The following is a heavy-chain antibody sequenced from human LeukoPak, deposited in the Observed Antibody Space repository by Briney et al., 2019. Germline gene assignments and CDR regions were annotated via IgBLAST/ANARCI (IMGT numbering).Heavy chain of an antibody. Sequence: GGSLRLSCAASGFTFSSYAMHWVRQAPGKGLEWVAVISYDGSNKYYADSVKGRFTISRDNSKNTLYLQMNSLRAEDTAVYYCAKDHLSGSAGVLDYWGQGTLVTVSS. J-gene: IGHJ4*02. V-gene: IGHV3-30-3*01. CDR3: AKDHLSGSAGVLDY. CDR1: GFTFSSYA. CDR2: ISYDGSNK. D-gene: IGHD1-26*01.